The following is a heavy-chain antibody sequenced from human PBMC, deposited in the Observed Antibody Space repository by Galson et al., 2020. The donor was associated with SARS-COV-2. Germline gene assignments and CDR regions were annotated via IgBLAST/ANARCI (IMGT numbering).Heavy chain of an antibody. CDR3: AKEWKAAAFFGMDV. D-gene: IGHD6-13*01. V-gene: IGHV3-23*01. CDR2: ISSSGANT. J-gene: IGHJ6*02. Sequence: TGGSLRLSCAASGFTFRSYAMSWVRQAPGKGLEWDSVISSSGANTYYSDSVKGRFTISRDNSENTLYLQMNSLRGEDTAVYYCAKEWKAAAFFGMDVWGPGATVNVSS. CDR1: GFTFRSYA.